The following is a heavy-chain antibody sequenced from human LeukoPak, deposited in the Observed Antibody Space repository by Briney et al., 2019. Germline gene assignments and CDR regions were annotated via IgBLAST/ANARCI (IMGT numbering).Heavy chain of an antibody. CDR3: ARSRVWRSSWNEFDY. CDR1: GYTFTGYY. V-gene: IGHV1-2*02. D-gene: IGHD6-13*01. Sequence: ASVKVSCKASGYTFTGYYMHWVRQAPGQGLEWMGWINPNSGGTNYAQKFQGRVTMTRDTSISTAYMELSRLKSDDTAVYYCARSRVWRSSWNEFDYWGQGTLVTVSS. CDR2: INPNSGGT. J-gene: IGHJ4*02.